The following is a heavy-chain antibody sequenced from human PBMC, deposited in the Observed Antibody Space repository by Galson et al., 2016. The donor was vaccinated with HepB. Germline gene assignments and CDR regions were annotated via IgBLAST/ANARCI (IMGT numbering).Heavy chain of an antibody. J-gene: IGHJ4*02. CDR1: GFTFSSYG. D-gene: IGHD3-10*01. CDR3: LGFGY. Sequence: SLRLSCAASGFTFSSYGMHWVRQAPGKGLEWVANIKEDGSETFYADSVKGQFSISRDNAKNSVYLQMNSLRAEDTAVYYCLGFGYWGQGTLVTVSS. CDR2: IKEDGSET. V-gene: IGHV3-7*01.